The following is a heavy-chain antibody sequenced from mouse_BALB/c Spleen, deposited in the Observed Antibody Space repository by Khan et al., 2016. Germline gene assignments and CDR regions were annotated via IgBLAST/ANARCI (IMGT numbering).Heavy chain of an antibody. CDR3: NAIYYGSDVYFDY. Sequence: EVQLQESGAELVRSGASVKLSCTASVFNIKDYYMHWVKQRPEQGLEWIGWIDPENGDTEYAPKFQGKATMTADTSSNAAYLQFSTLTSEDSPVYYCNAIYYGSDVYFDYWGQGTTLTVSS. CDR2: IDPENGDT. CDR1: VFNIKDYY. J-gene: IGHJ2*01. D-gene: IGHD1-1*01. V-gene: IGHV14-4*02.